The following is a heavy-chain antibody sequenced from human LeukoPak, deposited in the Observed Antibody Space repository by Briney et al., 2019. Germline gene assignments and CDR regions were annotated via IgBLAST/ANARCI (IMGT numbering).Heavy chain of an antibody. J-gene: IGHJ4*02. D-gene: IGHD5-24*01. Sequence: GSLRLSCAASGFTFSSYGMHWVRQAPGKGLEWVAVISYDGSNKYYADSVKGRFTISRDNSKNTLYLQMNSLRAEDTAVYYCAKDQWLQLLGYFDYWGQGTLVTVSS. CDR3: AKDQWLQLLGYFDY. V-gene: IGHV3-30*18. CDR1: GFTFSSYG. CDR2: ISYDGSNK.